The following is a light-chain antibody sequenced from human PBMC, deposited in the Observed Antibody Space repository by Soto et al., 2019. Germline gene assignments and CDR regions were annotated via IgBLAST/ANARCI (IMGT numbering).Light chain of an antibody. J-gene: IGKJ1*01. CDR1: QSVSSSY. V-gene: IGKV3-20*01. CDR3: QQYNRYWT. Sequence: EIVLTQSPGTLSFSPGERATLSCRAGQSVSSSYLAWYQQKPGQAPRLLIYLASSRATGIPDRFSGSGSETEFTLTISSLFPDDFATYYCQQYNRYWTFGQGTKVDIK. CDR2: LAS.